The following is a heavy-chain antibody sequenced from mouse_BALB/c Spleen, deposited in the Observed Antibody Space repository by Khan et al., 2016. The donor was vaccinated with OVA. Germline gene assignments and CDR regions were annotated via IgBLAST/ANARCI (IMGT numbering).Heavy chain of an antibody. CDR1: GYSITSDYA. V-gene: IGHV3-2*02. D-gene: IGHD2-4*01. Sequence: VQLQQSGPGLVKPSQSLSLTCTVTGYSITSDYAWNWIRQFPGNKLEWMGYISYSGSTSYNPSLKSRISITRDTSKNQFFLQLNSVTTEDTATYYCAREGYDYDYAMDYWGQGTSVTVSS. CDR2: ISYSGST. J-gene: IGHJ4*01. CDR3: AREGYDYDYAMDY.